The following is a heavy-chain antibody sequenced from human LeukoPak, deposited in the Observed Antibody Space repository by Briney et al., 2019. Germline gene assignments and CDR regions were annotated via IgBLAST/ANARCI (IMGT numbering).Heavy chain of an antibody. CDR3: ARAGYSYGIISYFDS. CDR1: GGSVSSGGYY. CDR2: VST. V-gene: IGHV4-39*01. Sequence: SQTLSLTCTVSGGSVSSGGYYWSWIRQHPGKGLEWIGVSTYYNPSLKNRVTISRDTSKNQFSLKLSSVTAADTAIYYCARAGYSYGIISYFDSWGQGTLVTVSS. D-gene: IGHD5-18*01. J-gene: IGHJ4*02.